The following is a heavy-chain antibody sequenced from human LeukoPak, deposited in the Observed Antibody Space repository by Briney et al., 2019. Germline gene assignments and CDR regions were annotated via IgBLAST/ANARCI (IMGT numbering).Heavy chain of an antibody. J-gene: IGHJ4*02. D-gene: IGHD3-16*01. CDR1: GFTFSTYA. Sequence: GGSLRLSCAASGFTFSTYAMTWARQAPVKGLEWVSAISGDGTRTYYADSVKGRFTISRDNSKNTLYLEMSSLRVEDTAIYYCAKWPEGAMDYFDYWGQGTLVTVSS. V-gene: IGHV3-23*01. CDR3: AKWPEGAMDYFDY. CDR2: ISGDGTRT.